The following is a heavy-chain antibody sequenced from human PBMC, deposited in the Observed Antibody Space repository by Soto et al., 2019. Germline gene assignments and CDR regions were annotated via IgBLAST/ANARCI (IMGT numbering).Heavy chain of an antibody. V-gene: IGHV3-9*01. J-gene: IGHJ4*02. D-gene: IGHD6-6*01. CDR2: ISWNSGSI. CDR1: GFTFDDYA. CDR3: AGGVGMGILAARLAY. Sequence: PGGSLRLSCAASGFTFDDYAMHWVRQAPGKGLGWVSGISWNSGSIGYADSVKGRFTISRDNAKNSLYLQMNSLRAEDTALYYCAGGVGMGILAARLAYWGQGTLVTVSS.